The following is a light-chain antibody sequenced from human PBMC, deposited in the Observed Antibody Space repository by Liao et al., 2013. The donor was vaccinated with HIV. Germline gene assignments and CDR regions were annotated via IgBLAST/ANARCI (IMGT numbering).Light chain of an antibody. V-gene: IGLV3-1*01. CDR1: KLGDKY. Sequence: SYELTQPPSVSVSPGQTASIICSGDKLGDKYACWYQQKPGQAPVLVIFYERDRPSGIPERFSGSNAGNTATLTISRVETGDEADYFCQVWDNSGDHVVFGGGTKLTVL. CDR3: QVWDNSGDHVV. CDR2: YER. J-gene: IGLJ2*01.